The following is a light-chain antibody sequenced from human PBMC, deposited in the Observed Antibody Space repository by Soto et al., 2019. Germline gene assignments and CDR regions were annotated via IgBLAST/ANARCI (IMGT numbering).Light chain of an antibody. Sequence: QSVLTQPPSASGTPGQRVTISCSGSSSNLGSNYVYWYQQVPGTAPKLLIYRNIQRPSGVPDRFSGSKSGTSASLAISGLRSEDEADYYCAAWDDSLSGPVFGGGTKLTVL. CDR1: SSNLGSNY. V-gene: IGLV1-47*01. CDR3: AAWDDSLSGPV. CDR2: RNI. J-gene: IGLJ2*01.